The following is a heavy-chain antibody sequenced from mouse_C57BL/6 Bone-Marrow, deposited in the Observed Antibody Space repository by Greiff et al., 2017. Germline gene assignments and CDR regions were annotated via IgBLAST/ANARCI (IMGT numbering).Heavy chain of an antibody. V-gene: IGHV1-26*01. Sequence: EVQLQQSGPELVKPGASVKISCKASGYTFNDYYMNWVKQSHGKSLEWIGDINPKNGGTSYNQKFKGKATLTVDKSSSTAYMELRSLTSEDSAVYYCATWGDWYFDVWGTGTTVTVSS. J-gene: IGHJ1*03. D-gene: IGHD4-1*01. CDR3: ATWGDWYFDV. CDR2: INPKNGGT. CDR1: GYTFNDYY.